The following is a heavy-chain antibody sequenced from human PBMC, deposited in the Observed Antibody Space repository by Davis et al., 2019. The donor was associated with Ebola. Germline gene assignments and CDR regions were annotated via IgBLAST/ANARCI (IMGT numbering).Heavy chain of an antibody. Sequence: PGGSLRLSCAASGFTFSSYSMKWVRQAPGKGLEWVSSISGSSSYIFYADSVKGRFTISRDNAKNSLYLQMNSLRAEDTTVYYCARDPTRTYYDFWSGSSDYYYGMDVWGQGTTVTVSS. V-gene: IGHV3-21*01. CDR3: ARDPTRTYYDFWSGSSDYYYGMDV. D-gene: IGHD3-3*01. J-gene: IGHJ6*02. CDR1: GFTFSSYS. CDR2: ISGSSSYI.